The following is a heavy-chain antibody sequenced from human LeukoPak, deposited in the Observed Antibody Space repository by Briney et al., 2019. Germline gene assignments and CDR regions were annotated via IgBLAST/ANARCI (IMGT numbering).Heavy chain of an antibody. CDR1: GFTFSSYA. J-gene: IGHJ4*02. D-gene: IGHD4-17*01. CDR2: ISSNGGST. Sequence: GGSLGLSCAASGFTFSSYAMHWVRQAPGKGLEYVSAISSNGGSTYYANSVKGRFTISRDNSKNTLYLQMGSLRAEDMAVYYCARSDDGNDYWGQGTLVTVSS. CDR3: ARSDDGNDY. V-gene: IGHV3-64*01.